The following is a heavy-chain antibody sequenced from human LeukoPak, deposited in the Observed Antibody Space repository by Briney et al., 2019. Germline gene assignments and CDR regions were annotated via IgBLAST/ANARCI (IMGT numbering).Heavy chain of an antibody. V-gene: IGHV3-11*01. Sequence: GGSLRLSCAASGFTFSDYYMSWIRQAPGKGLEWVSYISSSGSTIYYADSVKGRFTISRDNAKNSLYLQMNSLRAEDTAVYYCARVAYSGSYSFDYWGQGTLVTVSS. D-gene: IGHD1-26*01. J-gene: IGHJ4*02. CDR2: ISSSGSTI. CDR3: ARVAYSGSYSFDY. CDR1: GFTFSDYY.